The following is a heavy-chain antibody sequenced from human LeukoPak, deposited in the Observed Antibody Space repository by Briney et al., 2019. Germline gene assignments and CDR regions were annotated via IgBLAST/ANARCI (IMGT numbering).Heavy chain of an antibody. J-gene: IGHJ4*02. CDR1: GFTFNSYA. CDR3: GKTTTGYSSGQKPAWPVDY. CDR2: VFGSGGSA. V-gene: IGHV3-23*01. D-gene: IGHD6-19*01. Sequence: PGGSLRLSCVASGFTFNSYATYWVRQAPGKGLEWVSGVFGSGGSAHYADSVKGRFTISRDNSKNTVYLEMNSLRAEDTAIYFCGKTTTGYSSGQKPAWPVDYWGQGTLVTVSS.